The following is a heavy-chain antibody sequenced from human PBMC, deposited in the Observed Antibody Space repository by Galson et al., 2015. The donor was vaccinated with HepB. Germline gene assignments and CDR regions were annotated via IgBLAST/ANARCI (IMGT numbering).Heavy chain of an antibody. D-gene: IGHD5-18*01. J-gene: IGHJ5*02. CDR2: ISSSSYI. CDR1: GFTFSSYS. CDR3: ARDSMTWIQLMNWFDP. V-gene: IGHV3-21*01. Sequence: SLRLSCAASGFTFSSYSMNWVRQAPGKGLEWVSSISSSSYIYYADSVKGRFTISRDNAKNSLYLQMSSLRAEDTAVYYCARDSMTWIQLMNWFDPWGQGTLVTVSS.